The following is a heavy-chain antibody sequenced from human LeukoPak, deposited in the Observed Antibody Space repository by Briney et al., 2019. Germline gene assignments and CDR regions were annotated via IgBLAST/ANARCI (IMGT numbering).Heavy chain of an antibody. V-gene: IGHV3-11*04. J-gene: IGHJ4*02. D-gene: IGHD2-2*01. CDR1: GFTFSDYY. CDR3: ARAGYCSSTSCPPSDY. Sequence: GGSLRLSCAASGFTFSDYYMNWVRQAPGKGLEWVSYISSSSSTIYYADSVKGRFTISRDNAKNSLYLQMNSLRAEDTAVYYCARAGYCSSTSCPPSDYWGQGTLVTVSS. CDR2: ISSSSSTI.